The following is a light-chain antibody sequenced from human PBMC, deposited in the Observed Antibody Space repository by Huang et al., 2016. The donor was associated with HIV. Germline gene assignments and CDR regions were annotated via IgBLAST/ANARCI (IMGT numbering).Light chain of an antibody. CDR1: QNVSTN. Sequence: EIVMTQSPVTLSVSPGESATLSCRASQNVSTNLAWYQHKPGRAPRLLIYGASNRATRVPARFSASGSGTEFTLTVGGLRSDDFAVYYCQHYDKWAPATFGQGTKLEFK. J-gene: IGKJ1*01. V-gene: IGKV3-15*01. CDR3: QHYDKWAPAT. CDR2: GAS.